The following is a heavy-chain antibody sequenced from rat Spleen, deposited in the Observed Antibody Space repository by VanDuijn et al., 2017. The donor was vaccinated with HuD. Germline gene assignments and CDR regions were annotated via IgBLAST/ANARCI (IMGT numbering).Heavy chain of an antibody. J-gene: IGHJ2*01. Sequence: EVQLVESGGDLVQPGRSLKVSCAASGFTFRNYDMAWVRQAPTKGLEWVASISPSGGSTYYRDSVKGRFTISRDNAKSTLYLQMDSLRSEDTATYYCAKNIYYSSYIYYFDYWGQGVMVTVSS. D-gene: IGHD1-2*01. CDR2: ISPSGGST. CDR3: AKNIYYSSYIYYFDY. CDR1: GFTFRNYD. V-gene: IGHV5-19*01.